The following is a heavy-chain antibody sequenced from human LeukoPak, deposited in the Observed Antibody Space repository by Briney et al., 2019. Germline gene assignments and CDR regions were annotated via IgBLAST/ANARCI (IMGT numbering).Heavy chain of an antibody. J-gene: IGHJ4*02. CDR3: ARTPIDYDFWSGSGGYFDY. V-gene: IGHV1-18*04. Sequence: ASVRVSCKASGYTISDYFMHWVRQAPGQGLEWMGWISAYNGNTNYAQKLQGRVTMTADTSTSTAYMELRSLRSDDTAVYYCARTPIDYDFWSGSGGYFDYWGQGTLVTVSS. CDR2: ISAYNGNT. CDR1: GYTISDYF. D-gene: IGHD3-3*01.